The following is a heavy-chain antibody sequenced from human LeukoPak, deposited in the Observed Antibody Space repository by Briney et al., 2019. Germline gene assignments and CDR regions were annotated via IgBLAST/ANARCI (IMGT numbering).Heavy chain of an antibody. CDR2: MYHSGGT. V-gene: IGHV4-4*02. J-gene: IGHJ4*02. CDR1: GFPLSSYAM. D-gene: IGHD6-13*01. Sequence: GSLRLSCAASGFPLSSYAMSWVRRFPGKWVEWSGEMYHSGGTTYNPSPKSGGTISVDTSKNQFSLQLSSVTAADTAVYYCARDGGISSWFYYWGQGTLVTVSS. CDR3: ARDGGISSWFYY.